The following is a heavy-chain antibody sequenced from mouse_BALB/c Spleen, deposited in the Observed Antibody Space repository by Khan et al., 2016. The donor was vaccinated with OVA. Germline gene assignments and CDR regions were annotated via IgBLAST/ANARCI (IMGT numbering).Heavy chain of an antibody. CDR1: GYTFTDYS. V-gene: IGHV9-2-1*01. CDR3: TRKDYGRGGLYAMDY. CDR2: INTETGEP. D-gene: IGHD2-4*01. Sequence: QIQLVQSGPELKKPGETVKISCKAAGYTFTDYSMQWVKQAPGTGLKWVGWINTETGEPTYADDFKGRFAFSLETSASTAYLQINNLKNEDTATYFCTRKDYGRGGLYAMDYWGQGTSVTVSS. J-gene: IGHJ4*01.